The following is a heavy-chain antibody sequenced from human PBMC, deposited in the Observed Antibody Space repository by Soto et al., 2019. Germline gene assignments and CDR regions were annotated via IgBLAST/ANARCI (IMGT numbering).Heavy chain of an antibody. V-gene: IGHV1-18*01. D-gene: IGHD2-15*01. CDR2: ISAYNGNT. J-gene: IGHJ5*02. CDR3: ARVRVKEIGVVVAAHYNWFDP. Sequence: ASVKVSCKASGYTFTSYGISWVRQAPGQGLEWMGWISAYNGNTNYAQKLQGRVTMTTDTSTSTAYMELRSLRSDDTAVYYCARVRVKEIGVVVAAHYNWFDPWGQGTLVTVS. CDR1: GYTFTSYG.